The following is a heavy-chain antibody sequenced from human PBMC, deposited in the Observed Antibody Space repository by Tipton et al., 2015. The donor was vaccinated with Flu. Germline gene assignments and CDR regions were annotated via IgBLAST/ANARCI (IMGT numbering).Heavy chain of an antibody. CDR3: ARTKHLFVCFDL. Sequence: SLRLSCAASGFTFSSYSMNWVRQAPGKGLEWVSSISTGSSYIYYADSVKGRFTISRDNAKNSLYLQMNSLRAEDTAVYYCARTKHLFVCFDLWGRCTLVTVSS. CDR2: ISTGSSYI. V-gene: IGHV3-21*01. CDR1: GFTFSSYS. J-gene: IGHJ2*01. D-gene: IGHD2-21*01.